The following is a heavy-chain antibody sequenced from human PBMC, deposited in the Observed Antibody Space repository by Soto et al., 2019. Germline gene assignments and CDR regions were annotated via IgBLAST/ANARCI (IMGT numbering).Heavy chain of an antibody. Sequence: EVQLVESGGGLVKPGGSLRLSCAASGFTFSNAWMNWVRQAPGKGLEWVGRIKSKTDGGTTDYAASVKGRFTFSRDDSKNTLYLPMNSPKTGDTAVYYFKPDTFRGCSCYNGFDILGPGTMVTVPS. D-gene: IGHD2-15*01. J-gene: IGHJ3*02. V-gene: IGHV3-15*07. CDR2: IKSKTDGGTT. CDR1: GFTFSNAW. CDR3: KPDTFRGCSCYNGFDI.